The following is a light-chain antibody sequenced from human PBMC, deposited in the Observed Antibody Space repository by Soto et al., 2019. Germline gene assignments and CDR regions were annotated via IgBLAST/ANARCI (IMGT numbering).Light chain of an antibody. CDR2: GAS. V-gene: IGKV3D-15*01. J-gene: IGKJ4*01. Sequence: EILMTQSPATLSVSPGERATLSCRANQDVNIYLAWYQQKHGQAPRLLISGASTRATGIPARFSGSGSGTEFTLTISSLQSEDVAVYYCQQYGNWPLTFGGGTNLEIK. CDR3: QQYGNWPLT. CDR1: QDVNIY.